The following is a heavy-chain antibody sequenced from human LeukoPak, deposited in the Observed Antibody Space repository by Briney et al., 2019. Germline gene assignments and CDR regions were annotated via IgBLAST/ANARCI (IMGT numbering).Heavy chain of an antibody. CDR2: ISGSGGST. V-gene: IGHV3-23*01. CDR3: AKGRIWFGELSALDY. J-gene: IGHJ4*02. Sequence: PGGSLRLSCAASGFTFSSYWMSWVRQAPGKGLEWVSAISGSGGSTYYADSVKGRFTISRDNSKNTLYLQMNSLRAEDTAVYYCAKGRIWFGELSALDYWGQGTLVTVSS. D-gene: IGHD3-10*01. CDR1: GFTFSSYW.